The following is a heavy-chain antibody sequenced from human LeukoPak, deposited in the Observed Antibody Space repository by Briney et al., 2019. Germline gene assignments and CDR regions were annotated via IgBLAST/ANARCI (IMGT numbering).Heavy chain of an antibody. CDR2: ISYDASNK. D-gene: IGHD3-10*01. CDR1: GFTFSHYA. J-gene: IGHJ4*02. CDR3: ARELNIGSGSYEEFDY. Sequence: GGSLRLSCAASGFTFSHYAMYWVRQAPGKGLEWVAGISYDASNKYYVDSVKGRFTVSRDQSTNTVYVQMNSLRADDTAVYYCARELNIGSGSYEEFDYWGQGTLVTVSS. V-gene: IGHV3-30-3*01.